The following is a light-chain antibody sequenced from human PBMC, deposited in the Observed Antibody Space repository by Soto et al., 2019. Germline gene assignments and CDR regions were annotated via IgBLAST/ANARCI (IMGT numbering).Light chain of an antibody. CDR1: QSISSW. Sequence: DIQMTQSPSTLSASVGDRVTITCRASQSISSWLAWYQQKPGKDPKLLIYKASSLESGVPSRFSGSGSGTEFTITISSLQPDDFATYYCQQYNSYPTFGQGTKVEIK. CDR2: KAS. V-gene: IGKV1-5*03. CDR3: QQYNSYPT. J-gene: IGKJ1*01.